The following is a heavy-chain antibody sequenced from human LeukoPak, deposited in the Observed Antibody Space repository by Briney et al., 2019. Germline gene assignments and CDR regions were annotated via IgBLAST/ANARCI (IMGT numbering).Heavy chain of an antibody. V-gene: IGHV4-30-2*01. CDR3: ARVTESAFDI. D-gene: IGHD1-14*01. Sequence: PSETLSLTCAVSGGSISSGGYSWSWVRQPPGKGLEWIGYIYHSGSTYYNPSLKSRVAISVDRSKNQFSLKLSSVTAADTAVYYCARVTESAFDIWGQGTMVTVSS. J-gene: IGHJ3*02. CDR1: GGSISSGGYS. CDR2: IYHSGST.